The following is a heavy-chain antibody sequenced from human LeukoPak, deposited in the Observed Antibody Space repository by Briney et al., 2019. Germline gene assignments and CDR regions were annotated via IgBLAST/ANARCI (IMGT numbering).Heavy chain of an antibody. CDR3: ARDLIAAAGRRKVWFDP. CDR2: INPNSGGT. Sequence: GASVKVSCKASGYTFTGYYMHWVRRAPGQGLEWMGWINPNSGGTNYAQKFQGRVTMTRDTSISTAYMELSRLRSDDTAVYYCARDLIAAAGRRKVWFDPWGQGTLVTVSS. J-gene: IGHJ5*02. CDR1: GYTFTGYY. V-gene: IGHV1-2*02. D-gene: IGHD6-13*01.